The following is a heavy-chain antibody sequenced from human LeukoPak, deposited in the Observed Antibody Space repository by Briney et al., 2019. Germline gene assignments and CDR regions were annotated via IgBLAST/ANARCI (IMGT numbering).Heavy chain of an antibody. Sequence: ASVKVSCKASGYTFTGYYMHWVRQAPGQGLEWMGRINPNSGGTNYAQKFQGRVTMTRDTSISTAYMELSRLRSDDTAVYYCARDRRASSGWQALSWGQGTLVTVSS. CDR2: INPNSGGT. V-gene: IGHV1-2*06. J-gene: IGHJ4*02. D-gene: IGHD6-19*01. CDR3: ARDRRASSGWQALS. CDR1: GYTFTGYY.